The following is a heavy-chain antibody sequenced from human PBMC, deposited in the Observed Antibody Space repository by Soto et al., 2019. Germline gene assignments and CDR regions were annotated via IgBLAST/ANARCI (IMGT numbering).Heavy chain of an antibody. V-gene: IGHV3-23*01. D-gene: IGHD5-18*01. CDR1: GFTFSSYA. J-gene: IGHJ4*02. CDR3: AKDGLGAYSYGSYYFDY. Sequence: EVQLLESGGGLVQPGGSLRLSCAASGFTFSSYAMSWVRQAPGKGLEWVSTISTSGGSTYYADSVKGRFTISRDNSKNTQYLQMNSLRAEDTAVYYCAKDGLGAYSYGSYYFDYWGQGTLVTVSS. CDR2: ISTSGGST.